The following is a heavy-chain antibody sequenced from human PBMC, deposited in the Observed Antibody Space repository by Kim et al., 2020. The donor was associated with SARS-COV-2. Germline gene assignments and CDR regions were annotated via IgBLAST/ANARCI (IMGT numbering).Heavy chain of an antibody. V-gene: IGHV3-9*01. J-gene: IGHJ6*02. Sequence: KGRFTISRDNAKNSLYLQMNSLRAEDTALYYCAKALLLWFGELLPYGMDVWGQGTTVTVSS. D-gene: IGHD3-10*01. CDR3: AKALLLWFGELLPYGMDV.